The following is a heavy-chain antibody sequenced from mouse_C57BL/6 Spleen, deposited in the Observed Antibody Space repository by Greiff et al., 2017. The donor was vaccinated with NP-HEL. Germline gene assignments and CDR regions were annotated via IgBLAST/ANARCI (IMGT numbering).Heavy chain of an antibody. V-gene: IGHV3-6*01. CDR3: AREKLDWYFDV. CDR2: ISYDGSN. J-gene: IGHJ1*03. CDR1: GYSITSGYY. Sequence: EVQLQQSGPGLVKPSQSLSLTCSVTGYSITSGYYWNWIRQFPGNKLEWMGYISYDGSNNYNPSLKNRISITRDTSKNQFFLKLNSVTTEDTATYYCAREKLDWYFDVWGTGTTVTVSS.